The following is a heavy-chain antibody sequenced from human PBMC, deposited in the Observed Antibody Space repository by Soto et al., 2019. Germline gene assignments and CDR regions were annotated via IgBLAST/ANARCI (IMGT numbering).Heavy chain of an antibody. J-gene: IGHJ4*02. Sequence: ASVKVSCKASGYTFTGYYMHWVRQAPGQGLEWMGWINPNSGGTNYAQKFQGRVTMTRDTSISTAYMELSRLRSDDTAVYYCARDXLGYCSGGSCYSWAFDYWGQGTLVTVSS. CDR1: GYTFTGYY. CDR3: ARDXLGYCSGGSCYSWAFDY. CDR2: INPNSGGT. D-gene: IGHD2-15*01. V-gene: IGHV1-2*02.